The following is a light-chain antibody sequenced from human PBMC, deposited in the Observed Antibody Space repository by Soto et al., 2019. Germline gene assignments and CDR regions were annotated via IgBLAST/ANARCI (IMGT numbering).Light chain of an antibody. V-gene: IGKV4-1*01. Sequence: DIVMTQSPDSLAVSLGERATINCKSSQSVLYSSNNKNYLAWYQQKPGQPPKLLIHWASTRESGVPDRFSGSGSGTDFTLTISSLQAEDVAVYYCQQYSHTPLTFGGGTKVEI. CDR1: QSVLYSSNNKNY. CDR3: QQYSHTPLT. J-gene: IGKJ4*01. CDR2: WAS.